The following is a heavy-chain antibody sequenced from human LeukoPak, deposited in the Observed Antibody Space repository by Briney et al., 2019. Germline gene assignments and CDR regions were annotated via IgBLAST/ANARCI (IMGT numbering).Heavy chain of an antibody. V-gene: IGHV4-4*09. J-gene: IGHJ5*02. CDR2: FYPSGSS. CDR1: GGSISSYY. CDR3: ARLAYVIGWFDP. Sequence: SETLSLTCTVSGGSISSYYWSWIRQPPGKGLEWIGYFYPSGSSYYNPSLKSRVTISVDTSKNQFSLKLSSVTAADTAVYYCARLAYVIGWFDPWGQGTLVTVSS. D-gene: IGHD2-21*01.